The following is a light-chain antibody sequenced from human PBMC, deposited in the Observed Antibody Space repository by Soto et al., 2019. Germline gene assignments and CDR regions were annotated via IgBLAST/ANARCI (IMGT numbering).Light chain of an antibody. Sequence: EIVLTQSPGTLSLSPGERAALSCRASQSVSRSYLAWYPQKPGQAPRLLIYGASSSATGIPDRFSVSGSGTDFTLTISRLEPEDVAGYYCQQYDRSSPMYSVGQGTKLVIK. V-gene: IGKV3-20*01. CDR2: GAS. CDR3: QQYDRSSPMYS. CDR1: QSVSRSY. J-gene: IGKJ2*03.